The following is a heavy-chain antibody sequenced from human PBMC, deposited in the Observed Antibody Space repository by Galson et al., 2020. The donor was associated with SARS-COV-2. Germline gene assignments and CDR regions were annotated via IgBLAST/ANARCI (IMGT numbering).Heavy chain of an antibody. CDR3: ARESIVSTPGRTYYYGMDV. Sequence: GGSLRLSCAAPGLTFSSYWMHWVRQAPGKGLVWVSRINTDGSSTHYADSVKGRFTISRDNAKNTLYLQLNSLRVEDTAVYYCARESIVSTPGRTYYYGMDVWGQGTTVTVPS. J-gene: IGHJ6*02. CDR1: GLTFSSYW. D-gene: IGHD5-12*01. V-gene: IGHV3-74*01. CDR2: INTDGSST.